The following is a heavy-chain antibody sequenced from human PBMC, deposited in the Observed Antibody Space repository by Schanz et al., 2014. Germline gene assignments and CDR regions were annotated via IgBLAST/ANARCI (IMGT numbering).Heavy chain of an antibody. D-gene: IGHD2-2*01. Sequence: QVQLVESGGGLVKPGGSLRLSCAASGFTFSTSAMSWVRQVPGKGLEWIGYISYSGRTYYSPSLKSRLTMSVDTSKNQFSLRLSSVTAADTAIYYCSRGECSSTSCHEVAPPDDWGQGTLVTVSS. J-gene: IGHJ4*02. CDR2: ISYSGRT. CDR3: SRGECSSTSCHEVAPPDD. V-gene: IGHV4-31*02. CDR1: GFTFSTSA.